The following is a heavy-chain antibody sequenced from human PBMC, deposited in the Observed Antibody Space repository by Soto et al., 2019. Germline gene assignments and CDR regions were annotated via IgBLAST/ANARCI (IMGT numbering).Heavy chain of an antibody. Sequence: QVQLVQSGAEVQKPGSSVKVSCKASGGTFSSYAISWVRQAPGQGLEWMGGIIPIFGTANYAQKFQGRVTITADESTSTAYMELSSLRSEDTAVYYCARDRRRLTQPLYFDYWGQGTLVTVSS. CDR3: ARDRRRLTQPLYFDY. CDR2: IIPIFGTA. D-gene: IGHD6-25*01. V-gene: IGHV1-69*01. CDR1: GGTFSSYA. J-gene: IGHJ4*02.